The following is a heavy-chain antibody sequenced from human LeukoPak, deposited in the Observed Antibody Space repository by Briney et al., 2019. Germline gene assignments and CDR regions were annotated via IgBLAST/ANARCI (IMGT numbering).Heavy chain of an antibody. CDR2: TYYSGST. V-gene: IGHV4-39*07. CDR1: GGSISSSSYY. Sequence: SETLSLPCTVSGGSISSSSYYWGWIRQPPGKGLEWIGSTYYSGSTYYNPSLKSRVTISVDTSKNQFSLKLSSVTAADTAVYYCARDKGVGWYGAFDIWGQGTMVTVSS. J-gene: IGHJ3*02. CDR3: ARDKGVGWYGAFDI. D-gene: IGHD6-19*01.